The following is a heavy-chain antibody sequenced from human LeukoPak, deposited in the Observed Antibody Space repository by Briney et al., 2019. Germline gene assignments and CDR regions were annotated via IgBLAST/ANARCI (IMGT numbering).Heavy chain of an antibody. Sequence: QPGGSLRLSCAASGFTFSSYGMSWVPQAPGKGLEWVANIKKDGSEKYHADSVKGRFSNSRENAKNSLYLKMNSLRAEDTAVYYCAREYEGGIDYWGRGTLVTVSS. J-gene: IGHJ4*02. CDR3: AREYEGGIDY. CDR2: IKKDGSEK. CDR1: GFTFSSYG. V-gene: IGHV3-7*05. D-gene: IGHD6-13*01.